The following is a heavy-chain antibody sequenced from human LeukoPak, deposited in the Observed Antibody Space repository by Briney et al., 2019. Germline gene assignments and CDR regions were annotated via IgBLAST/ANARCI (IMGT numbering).Heavy chain of an antibody. Sequence: GGSLRLSCAASGFTFSSYAMSWVRQAPGKGLEWVSAISGSGGSTYYADSVKGRFTISRDNSKNTLYLQMNSLRAEDTAVFYCAKDSLSGSYGYWGQGTLVTVSS. CDR1: GFTFSSYA. J-gene: IGHJ4*02. D-gene: IGHD1-26*01. CDR3: AKDSLSGSYGY. V-gene: IGHV3-23*01. CDR2: ISGSGGST.